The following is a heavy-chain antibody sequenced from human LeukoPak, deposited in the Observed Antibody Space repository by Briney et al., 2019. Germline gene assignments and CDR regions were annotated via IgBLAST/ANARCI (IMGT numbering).Heavy chain of an antibody. D-gene: IGHD2-15*01. J-gene: IGHJ6*02. V-gene: IGHV3-53*01. CDR1: GFTVSSNY. Sequence: GGSLRLSCAASGFTVSSNYMSWVRQAPGKGLEWVSVIYSGGSTYYADSVKGRFTISRDNSKNTLYLQMNSLRAEDTAVYYCARGRGGLGWYYCMDVWGQGTTVTVSS. CDR2: IYSGGST. CDR3: ARGRGGLGWYYCMDV.